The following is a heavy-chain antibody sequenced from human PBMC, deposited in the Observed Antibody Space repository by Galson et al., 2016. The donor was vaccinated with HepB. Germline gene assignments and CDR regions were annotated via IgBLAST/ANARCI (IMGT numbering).Heavy chain of an antibody. V-gene: IGHV3-53*01. CDR1: GFIVSSHY. J-gene: IGHJ5*01. Sequence: SLRLSCAGSGFIVSSHYMNWVRQPLGKGLEWVAIIYSGGATYYADSVKGRFTISRDNPKNTLYLQMNSLRAEDTAVYYCARDPGRIAAAGHFDSWGQGTLVTVSS. CDR3: ARDPGRIAAAGHFDS. CDR2: IYSGGAT. D-gene: IGHD6-13*01.